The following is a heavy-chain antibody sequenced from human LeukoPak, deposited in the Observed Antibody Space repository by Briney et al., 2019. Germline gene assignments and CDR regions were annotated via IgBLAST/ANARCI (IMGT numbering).Heavy chain of an antibody. CDR1: GYTFTSYY. CDR2: INPSGGST. J-gene: IGHJ3*02. D-gene: IGHD3-22*01. CDR3: ATGHYYDHDRLGAFDI. Sequence: ASVKVSCKASGYTFTSYYMHWVRQAPGQGLEWMGIINPSGGSTSYAQKFQGRVTMTEDTSTDTAYMELSSLRSEDTAVYYCATGHYYDHDRLGAFDIWGQGTMVTVSS. V-gene: IGHV1-46*01.